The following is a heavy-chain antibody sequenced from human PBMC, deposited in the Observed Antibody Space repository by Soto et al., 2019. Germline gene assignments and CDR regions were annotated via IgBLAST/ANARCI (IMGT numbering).Heavy chain of an antibody. CDR2: INPSGGST. CDR1: GYTFTSYY. J-gene: IGHJ4*02. V-gene: IGHV1-46*01. CDR3: ARGELLNYYDSSGYPGFDY. D-gene: IGHD3-22*01. Sequence: GASVKVSCKASGYTFTSYYMHCVRQAPGQGLEWMGIINPSGGSTSYAQKFQGRVTMTRDTSTSTVYMELSSLRSEDTAVYYCARGELLNYYDSSGYPGFDYWGQGTLVTVSS.